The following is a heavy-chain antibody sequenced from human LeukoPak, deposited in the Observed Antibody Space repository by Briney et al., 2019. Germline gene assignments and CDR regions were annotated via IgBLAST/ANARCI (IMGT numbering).Heavy chain of an antibody. CDR2: ISSSGSTI. V-gene: IGHV3-11*01. CDR3: VKGRSGTLYYFDY. Sequence: GSLRLSCAASGFTFSDYYMSWIRQAPGKGLEWVSYISSSGSTIYYADSVKGRFTISRDNAKNSLYLQMNSLRAEDTAVYYCVKGRSGTLYYFDYWGQGTLVTVSS. CDR1: GFTFSDYY. J-gene: IGHJ4*02. D-gene: IGHD3-10*01.